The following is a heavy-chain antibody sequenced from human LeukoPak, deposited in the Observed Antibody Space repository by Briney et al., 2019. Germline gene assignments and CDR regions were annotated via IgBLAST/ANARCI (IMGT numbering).Heavy chain of an antibody. CDR1: GGTFSSYA. CDR2: IIPILGIV. CDR3: ARESGSGSYWSDY. V-gene: IGHV1-69*04. Sequence: ASVKVSCKASGGTFSSYAISWVRQAPGQGLEWMGRIIPILGIVNYAQKFQGRVTITADKSTSTAYMERSSLRSEDTAVYYCARESGSGSYWSDYWGQGTLVTVSS. D-gene: IGHD3-10*01. J-gene: IGHJ4*02.